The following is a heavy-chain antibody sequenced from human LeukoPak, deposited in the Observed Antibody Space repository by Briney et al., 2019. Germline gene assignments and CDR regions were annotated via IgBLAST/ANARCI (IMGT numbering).Heavy chain of an antibody. CDR2: ISGSGGST. CDR1: GFTFSSYA. Sequence: GGSLRLSRAASGFTFSSYAMSWVRQAPGKGLEWVSAISGSGGSTYYADSVKGRFTISRDNSKNTLYLQMNSLRAEDTAVYYCASGGYHATYFDYWGQGTLVTVSS. D-gene: IGHD3-10*01. J-gene: IGHJ4*02. V-gene: IGHV3-23*01. CDR3: ASGGYHATYFDY.